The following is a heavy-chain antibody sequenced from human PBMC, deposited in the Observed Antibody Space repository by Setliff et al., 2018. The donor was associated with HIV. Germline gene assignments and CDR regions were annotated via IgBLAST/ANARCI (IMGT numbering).Heavy chain of an antibody. CDR3: ATSGFYDISTGPTPGVFDI. CDR1: GYSLTELS. V-gene: IGHV1-24*01. J-gene: IGHJ3*02. Sequence: GASVKVSCKVSGYSLTELSIHWVRQAPGEGLEWMGGFDPEDDETVYAEKFQGRVTMTEDTSTDTAYMALSSLRSEDTAMYYCATSGFYDISTGPTPGVFDIWGQGTMVTVSS. CDR2: FDPEDDET. D-gene: IGHD3-9*01.